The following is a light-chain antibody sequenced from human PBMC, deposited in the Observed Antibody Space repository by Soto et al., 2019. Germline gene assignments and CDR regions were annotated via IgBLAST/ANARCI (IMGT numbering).Light chain of an antibody. CDR1: QSISSW. V-gene: IGKV1-5*03. Sequence: DIQMTQSPSTLSASVGDRVTITCRASQSISSWLAWYQQKPGKAPKLLFYKASSLECGVPSRVRGRGSGPEFTLTILSLQPDHFASYYCQQYNSYPWTFGQGTQVEIK. CDR2: KAS. J-gene: IGKJ1*01. CDR3: QQYNSYPWT.